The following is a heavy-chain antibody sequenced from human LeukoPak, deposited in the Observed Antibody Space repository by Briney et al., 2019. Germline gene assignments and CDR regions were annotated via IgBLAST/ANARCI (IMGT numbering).Heavy chain of an antibody. J-gene: IGHJ6*02. Sequence: SETLSLTCAVYGGSFSGYYWSWIRQPPGKGLEWIGEINHSGSTNYNPSLKSRVTISVDTSKNQFSLKLSSVTAADTAVYYCARDTGITGTSYYYYYGMDVWGQGTTVTVSS. V-gene: IGHV4-34*01. D-gene: IGHD1-7*01. CDR2: INHSGST. CDR1: GGSFSGYY. CDR3: ARDTGITGTSYYYYYGMDV.